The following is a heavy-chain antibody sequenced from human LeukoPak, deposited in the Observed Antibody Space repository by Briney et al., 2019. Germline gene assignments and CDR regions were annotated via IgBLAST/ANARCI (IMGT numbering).Heavy chain of an antibody. CDR3: ALETGAYTVTTRGGYYYYYMDV. D-gene: IGHD4-17*01. V-gene: IGHV4-61*02. CDR1: GGSISTSSYY. CDR2: IYTSGST. Sequence: SETLSLTCTVSGGSISTSSYYWSWIRQPAGKGLEWIGRIYTSGSTNYNPSLKSRVTISVDTSKNQFSLKLSSVTAADTAVYYCALETGAYTVTTRGGYYYYYMDVWGKGTTVTISS. J-gene: IGHJ6*03.